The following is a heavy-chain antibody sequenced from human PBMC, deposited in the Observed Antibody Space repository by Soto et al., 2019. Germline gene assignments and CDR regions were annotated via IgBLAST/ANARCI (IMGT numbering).Heavy chain of an antibody. D-gene: IGHD3-22*01. Sequence: GGSLRLSCAATFAFRCSSYSISWVRQTPGKGLEWVSAITGSGDKTYYADSVEGRFTISRDNSKDTHYLQMSSLRAEDTAIYYCATMRGFFEFWGQGTLVTVYS. V-gene: IGHV3-23*01. J-gene: IGHJ4*02. CDR1: AFRCSSYS. CDR2: ITGSGDKT. CDR3: ATMRGFFEF.